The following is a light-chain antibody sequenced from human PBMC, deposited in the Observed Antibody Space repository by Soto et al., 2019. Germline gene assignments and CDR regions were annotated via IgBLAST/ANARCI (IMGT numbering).Light chain of an antibody. CDR2: GAS. CDR3: QQYAAAQRT. CDR1: QSLSNGY. Sequence: IVLTQSPGTLSLSPSERAPLSCRASQSLSNGYLAWYQHKVGQSPRLRFYGASNRTTGIPDMFSGSGSGKYFTLTISTLEREDFDVYSCQQYAAAQRTFGQGTQVEVK. J-gene: IGKJ1*01. V-gene: IGKV3-20*01.